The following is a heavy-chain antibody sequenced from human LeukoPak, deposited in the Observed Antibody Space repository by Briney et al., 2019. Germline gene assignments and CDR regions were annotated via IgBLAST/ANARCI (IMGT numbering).Heavy chain of an antibody. CDR2: INPSAGST. CDR3: VREGGSIVGAIGGLDY. D-gene: IGHD1-26*01. J-gene: IGHJ4*02. CDR1: GYTFTNYY. Sequence: GASVKVSCKASGYTFTNYYIHWVRQAPGQGLEWMGRINPSAGSTSYTQKFQGRVTMTRGMSTSTIYMELSSLRSEDTAVYYCVREGGSIVGAIGGLDYWGQGTLVTVSS. V-gene: IGHV1-46*01.